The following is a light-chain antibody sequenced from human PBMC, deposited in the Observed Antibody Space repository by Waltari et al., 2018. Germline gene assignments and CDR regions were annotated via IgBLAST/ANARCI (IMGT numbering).Light chain of an antibody. J-gene: IGLJ1*01. CDR3: QVWDTTSDHYV. CDR2: DER. CDR1: NSGSKS. V-gene: IGLV3-21*02. Sequence: SYVLPQPPSLSVAPGEPARRTCGGHNSGSKSVHWYQQTPGQAPVLVVSDERDRPSGIPERFSGSNSGNTATLSISRIEVGDEADYYCQVWDTTSDHYVFGAGTRVTVL.